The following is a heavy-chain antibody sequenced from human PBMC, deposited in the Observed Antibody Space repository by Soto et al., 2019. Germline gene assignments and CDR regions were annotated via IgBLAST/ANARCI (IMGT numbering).Heavy chain of an antibody. Sequence: VASVKVSCKASGYTFTGYYMHWVRQAPGQGLEWMGWINPNSGGTNYAQKFQGRVTMTRDTSISTAYMELSRLRSDDTAVYYCARSYCSGGSCPRGNWFDPWGQGTLVTVSS. CDR1: GYTFTGYY. D-gene: IGHD2-15*01. CDR3: ARSYCSGGSCPRGNWFDP. V-gene: IGHV1-2*02. CDR2: INPNSGGT. J-gene: IGHJ5*02.